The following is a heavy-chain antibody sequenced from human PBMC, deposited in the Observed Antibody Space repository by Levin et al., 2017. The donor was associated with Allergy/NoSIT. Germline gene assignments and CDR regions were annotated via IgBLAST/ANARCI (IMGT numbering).Heavy chain of an antibody. CDR2: IDWDDDK. Sequence: QTLSLPCTFSGFSLTTSGMCVSWIRQPPGNALEWLARIDWDDDKYYSTSLKTRLTISRDTSKNPVFLTMTSMDPVDTATYYCARATNHYYGRGFDYWGQGTPVTVSS. CDR1: GFSLTTSGMC. V-gene: IGHV2-70*11. D-gene: IGHD3-10*01. J-gene: IGHJ4*02. CDR3: ARATNHYYGRGFDY.